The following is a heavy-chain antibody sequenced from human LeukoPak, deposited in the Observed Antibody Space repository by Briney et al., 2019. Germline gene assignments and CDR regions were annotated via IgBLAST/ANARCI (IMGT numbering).Heavy chain of an antibody. CDR2: IYYSGST. CDR3: ARKAPPIAVAGTSSYWYFDL. D-gene: IGHD6-19*01. Sequence: PSETLSLTCTVSGGSISSSSYYWGWIRQPPGKGLEWIGSIYYSGSTYYNPSLKSRVTISVDTSKNQFSLKLSSVTAADTAVYYCARKAPPIAVAGTSSYWYFDLWGRGTLVTVSS. J-gene: IGHJ2*01. CDR1: GGSISSSSYY. V-gene: IGHV4-39*01.